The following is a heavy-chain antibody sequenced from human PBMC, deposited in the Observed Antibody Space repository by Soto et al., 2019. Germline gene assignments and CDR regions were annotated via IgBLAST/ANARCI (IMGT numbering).Heavy chain of an antibody. Sequence: PGGSLRLSCAASAFTFSSYAMSWVRQAPGKGLEWVSSISGSGGSTYYADSVKGRFTISRDNSKNTLYVQMNSLRAEDTAVYYCAKWYLYYCDYGRDLLALWSRGSLV. CDR2: ISGSGGST. CDR1: AFTFSSYA. D-gene: IGHD4-17*01. J-gene: IGHJ2*01. V-gene: IGHV3-23*01. CDR3: AKWYLYYCDYGRDLLAL.